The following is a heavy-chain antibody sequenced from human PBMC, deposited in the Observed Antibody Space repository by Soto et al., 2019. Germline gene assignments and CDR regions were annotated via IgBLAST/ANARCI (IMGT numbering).Heavy chain of an antibody. V-gene: IGHV1-69*06. CDR2: IIPMFGTE. D-gene: IGHD2-15*01. CDR1: GGTFSSYA. CDR3: ARAGMRMNETTTKYSHKDD. J-gene: IGHJ6*02. Sequence: QLQLVQSGAEVKKPGSSVKVSCKASGGTFSSYAIHWVRQAPGQGLEWMGGIIPMFGTEKYAQKFQGRVTITADRTTSTADMELNSLRFADTAVYSSARAGMRMNETTTKYSHKDDWGQGTTVTVS.